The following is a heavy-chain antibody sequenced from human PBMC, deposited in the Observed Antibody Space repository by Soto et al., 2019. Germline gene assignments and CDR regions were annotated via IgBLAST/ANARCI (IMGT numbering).Heavy chain of an antibody. V-gene: IGHV4-31*03. Sequence: SLSITGTWSGGSGSSGGCCWSWVRQHPGRGLEWVGYIYHSGSTYYNPSLKSRVTISVDTSKNQFALKRSSVTAADTAVYYCARTKYSTYVRHDAWGQGTLVPVSS. CDR1: GGSGSSGGCC. D-gene: IGHD3-10*02. J-gene: IGHJ5*02. CDR3: ARTKYSTYVRHDA. CDR2: IYHSGST.